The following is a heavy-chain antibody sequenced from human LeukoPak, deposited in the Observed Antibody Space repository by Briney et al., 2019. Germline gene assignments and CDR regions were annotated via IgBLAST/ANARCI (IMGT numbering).Heavy chain of an antibody. Sequence: GGSLRLSCAASGFTFSSYEMNRVRQAPGKGLEWVSYISSSGSTIYYADSVKGRFTISRDNAKNSLYLQMNSLRAEDTAVYYCARSIVVVITYPGAFDIWGQGTMVTVSS. D-gene: IGHD3-22*01. J-gene: IGHJ3*02. CDR2: ISSSGSTI. CDR1: GFTFSSYE. V-gene: IGHV3-48*03. CDR3: ARSIVVVITYPGAFDI.